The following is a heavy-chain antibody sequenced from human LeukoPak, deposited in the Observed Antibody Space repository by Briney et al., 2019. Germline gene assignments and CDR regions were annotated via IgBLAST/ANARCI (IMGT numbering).Heavy chain of an antibody. CDR1: GGTFSSYA. Sequence: GASVKVSCKASGGTFSSYAISWVRQAPGQGLEWMGGIIPIFGTANYAQKFQGRVTITADESTSTAYMELSSLRSEDTAVYYCAREENYYGSGSIGYYYYGMDVWGQGTTVTVSS. CDR3: AREENYYGSGSIGYYYYGMDV. CDR2: IIPIFGTA. V-gene: IGHV1-69*13. J-gene: IGHJ6*02. D-gene: IGHD3-10*01.